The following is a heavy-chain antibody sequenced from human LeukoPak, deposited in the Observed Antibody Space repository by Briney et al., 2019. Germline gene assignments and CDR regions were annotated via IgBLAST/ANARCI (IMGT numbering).Heavy chain of an antibody. Sequence: SETLSLTCTVSGGSISSGSYYWSWIRQPAGKGLEWIGRIYTSGSTNYNPSLKSRVTISVDRSKNQFSLKLSSVTAADTAVYYCARARSGSYADYWGQGTLVTVSS. D-gene: IGHD1-26*01. J-gene: IGHJ4*02. V-gene: IGHV4-61*02. CDR2: IYTSGST. CDR3: ARARSGSYADY. CDR1: GGSISSGSYY.